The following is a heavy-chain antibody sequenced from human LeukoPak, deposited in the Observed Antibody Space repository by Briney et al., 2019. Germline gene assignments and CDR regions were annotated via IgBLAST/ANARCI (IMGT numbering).Heavy chain of an antibody. CDR3: ASLGGSPTGGYYFDY. J-gene: IGHJ4*02. Sequence: GSSVKVSCKASGGPFSSYAISWVRQAPGQGLEWMGRIIPIFGIANYAQKFQGRVTITADKSTSTAYMELSSLRSEDTAVYYCASLGGSPTGGYYFDYWGQGTLVTVSS. CDR2: IIPIFGIA. CDR1: GGPFSSYA. V-gene: IGHV1-69*04. D-gene: IGHD1-26*01.